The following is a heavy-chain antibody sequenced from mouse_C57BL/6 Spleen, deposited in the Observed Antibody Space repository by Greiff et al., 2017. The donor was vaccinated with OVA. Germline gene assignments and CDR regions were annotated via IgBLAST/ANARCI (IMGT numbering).Heavy chain of an antibody. CDR2: IYPGSGNT. V-gene: IGHV1-66*01. D-gene: IGHD1-1*01. CDR3: SYGSSSYYFDY. Sequence: QVQLQQSGPELVKPGASVKISCKASGYSFTSYYIHWVKQRPGQGLEWIGWIYPGSGNTKYNEKFKGKATLTSDTSSSTAYMQLSSLTSEDSAVYYCSYGSSSYYFDYWGQGTTLTVSS. CDR1: GYSFTSYY. J-gene: IGHJ2*01.